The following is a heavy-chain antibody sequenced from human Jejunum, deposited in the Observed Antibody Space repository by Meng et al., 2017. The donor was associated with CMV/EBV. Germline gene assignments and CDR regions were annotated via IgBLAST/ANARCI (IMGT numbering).Heavy chain of an antibody. D-gene: IGHD3-3*01. CDR3: ATHLNNFGVVAAIDY. V-gene: IGHV3-53*01. Sequence: SGFSVSTKYMSWVRQAPGEGLEWVSVTCTGGRTNYGSSVQGRFTVSRDTSNNTLYLQMNSLRAEDTAIYYCATHLNNFGVVAAIDYWGQGTLVTVSS. CDR2: TCTGGRT. J-gene: IGHJ4*02. CDR1: GFSVSTKY.